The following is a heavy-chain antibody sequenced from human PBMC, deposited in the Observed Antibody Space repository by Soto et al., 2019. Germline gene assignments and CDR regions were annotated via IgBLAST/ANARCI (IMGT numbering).Heavy chain of an antibody. CDR3: TSVSNHYATYYYYMDV. D-gene: IGHD2-2*01. CDR2: IKSKTDGGTT. J-gene: IGHJ6*03. CDR1: GFTFSNAW. Sequence: PGGSLRLSCAASGFTFSNAWMSWVRQAPGKGLEWVGRIKSKTDGGTTDYAAPVKGRFTISRDDSKNTLYLQMNSLKTEDTAVYYCTSVSNHYATYYYYMDVWGKGTTVTVSS. V-gene: IGHV3-15*01.